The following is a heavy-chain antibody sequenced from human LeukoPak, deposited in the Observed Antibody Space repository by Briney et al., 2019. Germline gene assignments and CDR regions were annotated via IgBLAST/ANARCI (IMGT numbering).Heavy chain of an antibody. J-gene: IGHJ3*02. CDR1: RYTPTGLC. D-gene: IGHD2/OR15-2a*01. Sequence: ASVKASCKAYRYTPTGLCMQWDRQAPGQGLEWMGWINPNSGGTNYAQKFQGRVTMTRDTSISTADMELSRLRSDDTAVFYCAREGVDNVKVPTAHDAFDIWGQGTMVTVSS. V-gene: IGHV1-2*02. CDR3: AREGVDNVKVPTAHDAFDI. CDR2: INPNSGGT.